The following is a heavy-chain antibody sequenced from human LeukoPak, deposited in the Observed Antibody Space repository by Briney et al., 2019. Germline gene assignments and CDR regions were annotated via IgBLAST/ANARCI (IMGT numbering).Heavy chain of an antibody. D-gene: IGHD3-10*02. Sequence: PGGSLRLSCAASGFTFSSYGMHWVRQAPGKVLEWVAFIRSDGNNKYYADSVKGRFTISRDNAKNSLYLQMNSLRAEDTAVYYCAELGITMIGGVWGEGTTVTISS. J-gene: IGHJ6*04. CDR2: IRSDGNNK. CDR3: AELGITMIGGV. CDR1: GFTFSSYG. V-gene: IGHV3-30*02.